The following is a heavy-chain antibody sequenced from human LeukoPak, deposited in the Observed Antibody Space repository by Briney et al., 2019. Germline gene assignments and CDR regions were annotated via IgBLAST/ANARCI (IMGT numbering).Heavy chain of an antibody. CDR2: INHSGST. CDR3: ARAAGTLY. D-gene: IGHD6-13*01. Sequence: NPSETLSLTCAGYGGSFSGYYWSWIRQPPGKGLEWIGEINHSGSTNYNPSLKSRVTISVDTSKNQFSLKLSSVAAADTAVYYCARAAGTLYWGQGTLVTVSS. CDR1: GGSFSGYY. V-gene: IGHV4-34*01. J-gene: IGHJ4*02.